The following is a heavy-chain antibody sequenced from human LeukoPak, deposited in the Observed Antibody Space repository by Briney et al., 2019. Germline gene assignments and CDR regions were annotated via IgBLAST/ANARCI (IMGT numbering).Heavy chain of an antibody. CDR3: ARGGSRDGYNYFDAFDI. J-gene: IGHJ3*02. CDR1: GGTFSSYA. CDR2: IIPIIGIA. Sequence: ASVKVSCTPSGGTFSSYAISWVRQAPGQRLEWRGRIIPIIGIAHYAQKFQGRVTLPADKSPSTAYMELSSLRSEDTAVYYCARGGSRDGYNYFDAFDIWGQGTMVTVSS. V-gene: IGHV1-69*04. D-gene: IGHD5-24*01.